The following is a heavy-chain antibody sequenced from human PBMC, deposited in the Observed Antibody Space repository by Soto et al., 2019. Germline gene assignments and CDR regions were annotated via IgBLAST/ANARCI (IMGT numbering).Heavy chain of an antibody. V-gene: IGHV3-30*18. J-gene: IGHJ6*02. CDR3: AKDGGWLPGYYCYRMDV. D-gene: IGHD6-19*01. CDR2: ISYDGTNK. CDR1: GFTFSHDG. Sequence: QVQLVESGGGVVQPGRSLRLSCAASGFTFSHDGMHWVRQAPGKGLEWVAVISYDGTNKYYADSVKGRFTISRDNSKNTMYLQMNSLRAEETAVYDLAKDGGWLPGYYCYRMDVWGQGTTVTVSS.